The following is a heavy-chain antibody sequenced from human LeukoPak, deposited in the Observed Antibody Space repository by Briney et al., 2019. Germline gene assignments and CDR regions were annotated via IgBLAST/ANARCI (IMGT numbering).Heavy chain of an antibody. J-gene: IGHJ4*02. CDR3: ASWGENDWGYFDY. CDR1: GYTFTGYY. CDR2: INPNSGGT. D-gene: IGHD1-1*01. Sequence: ASVKVSCKASGYTFTGYYMHCVRQAPGQGLEWMGRINPNSGGTNYAQKFQGRVTMTRDTSISTAYMELSRLRSDDTAVYYCASWGENDWGYFDYWGQGTLVTVSS. V-gene: IGHV1-2*06.